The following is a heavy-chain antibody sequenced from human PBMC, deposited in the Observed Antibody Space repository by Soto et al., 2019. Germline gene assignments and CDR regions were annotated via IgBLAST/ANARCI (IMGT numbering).Heavy chain of an antibody. CDR1: GYTFTSYG. J-gene: IGHJ6*02. Sequence: ASVKVSCKASGYTFTSYGISWVRQAPGQGLEWMGWISAYNGNTNYAQKLQGRVTMTTDTSTSTAYMELRSLRSDDAAVYYCAGEDVVPAAIRTYYYYYGMDVWGQGTTVTVSS. D-gene: IGHD2-2*02. V-gene: IGHV1-18*04. CDR3: AGEDVVPAAIRTYYYYYGMDV. CDR2: ISAYNGNT.